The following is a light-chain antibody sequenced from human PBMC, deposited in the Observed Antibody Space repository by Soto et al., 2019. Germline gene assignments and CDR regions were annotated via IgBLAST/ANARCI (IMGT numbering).Light chain of an antibody. CDR2: DAS. CDR3: QQYHSYSPT. Sequence: DIQMTQSPSTLSASVGDRVTITCRASQSISTWLAWYQQRPGKAPKLLIYDASSLDSGVPSRFSGSGSGTELVLSISSLQPDDFATYYCQQYHSYSPTFGQGTKVDIK. CDR1: QSISTW. V-gene: IGKV1-5*01. J-gene: IGKJ1*01.